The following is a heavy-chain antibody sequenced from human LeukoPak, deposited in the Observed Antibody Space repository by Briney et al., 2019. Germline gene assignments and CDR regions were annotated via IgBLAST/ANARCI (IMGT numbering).Heavy chain of an antibody. D-gene: IGHD3-10*01. J-gene: IGHJ4*02. CDR1: GFTFSSYG. V-gene: IGHV3-30*18. Sequence: PGRSLRLSCAASGFTFSSYGMHWVRQAPGKGLEWVAVISYDGSNKYYADSVKGRFTISRDNSKNTLYLQMNSLRAEDTAVYYCAKDPAGGSGSYFFDYWGQGTLVTVSS. CDR2: ISYDGSNK. CDR3: AKDPAGGSGSYFFDY.